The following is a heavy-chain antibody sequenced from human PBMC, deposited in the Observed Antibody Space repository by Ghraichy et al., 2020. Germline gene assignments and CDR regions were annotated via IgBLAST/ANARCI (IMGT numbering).Heavy chain of an antibody. J-gene: IGHJ3*02. CDR2: ISAYNGNT. V-gene: IGHV1-18*01. Sequence: ASVKVSCKASGYTFTSYGISWVRQAPGQGLEWMGWISAYNGNTNYAQKLQGRVTMTTDTSTSTAYMELRSLRSDDTAVYYCARDDYYGSGSYYYAFDIWGQGTMVTVSS. CDR3: ARDDYYGSGSYYYAFDI. D-gene: IGHD3-10*01. CDR1: GYTFTSYG.